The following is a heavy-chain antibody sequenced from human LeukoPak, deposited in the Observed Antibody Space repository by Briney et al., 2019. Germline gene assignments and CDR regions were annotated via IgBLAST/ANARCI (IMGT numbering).Heavy chain of an antibody. CDR3: ARREVYARHDAFDI. CDR2: IYYSGST. V-gene: IGHV4-39*01. CDR1: GGSISSSSYY. J-gene: IGHJ3*02. D-gene: IGHD2-8*01. Sequence: SETLSLTCTVSGGSISSSSYYWGWIRQPPGKGLEWIGSIYYSGSTYYNPSLKSRVTISVDTSKNQFSLKLSSVTAADTAVYYCARREVYARHDAFDIWGQGTMVTVSS.